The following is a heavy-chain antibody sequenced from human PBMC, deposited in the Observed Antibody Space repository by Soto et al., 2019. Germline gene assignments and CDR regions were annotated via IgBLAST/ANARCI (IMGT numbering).Heavy chain of an antibody. CDR1: GGSISSYY. V-gene: IGHV4-59*01. J-gene: IGHJ4*02. Sequence: SETLSLTCTVSGGSISSYYLSWIRQPPGKGLEWIGYIYYSGSTNYNPSLKSRVTISVDTSKNQFSLKLSSVTAADTAVYYCSRAKHPYYSGGWYVDYWGQGTMVTVS. CDR3: SRAKHPYYSGGWYVDY. CDR2: IYYSGST. D-gene: IGHD6-19*01.